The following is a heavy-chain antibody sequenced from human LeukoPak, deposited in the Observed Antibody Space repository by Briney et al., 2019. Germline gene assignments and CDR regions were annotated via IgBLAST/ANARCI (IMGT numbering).Heavy chain of an antibody. D-gene: IGHD2-2*01. J-gene: IGHJ4*02. CDR2: ISGSGGAT. CDR1: GFTFSSYA. Sequence: PGGSLRLSCAASGFTFSSYAMSWVRQAPGKGLEWVSTISGSGGATYYAASVKGRFTISRDNSKITLYLQMNGLRAEDTALFYCAKAVVVVPAATPFDYWGLGTLVTVSS. V-gene: IGHV3-23*01. CDR3: AKAVVVVPAATPFDY.